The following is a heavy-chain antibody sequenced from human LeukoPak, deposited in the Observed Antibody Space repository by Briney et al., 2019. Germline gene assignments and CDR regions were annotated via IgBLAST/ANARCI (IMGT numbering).Heavy chain of an antibody. D-gene: IGHD2-15*01. CDR2: ISSSSSYI. CDR1: GFTFSSYS. Sequence: GGSLRLSCAASGFTFSSYSMNWVRQAPGKGLEWVSSISSSSSYIYYADSVRGRFTISRDNAKNSLYLQMNSLRAEDTAIYYCARDSDVHCSGGSCTNFDYWGQGTRVTVSS. V-gene: IGHV3-21*01. J-gene: IGHJ4*02. CDR3: ARDSDVHCSGGSCTNFDY.